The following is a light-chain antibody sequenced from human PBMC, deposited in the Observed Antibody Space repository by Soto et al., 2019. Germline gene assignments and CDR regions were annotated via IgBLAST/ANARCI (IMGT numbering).Light chain of an antibody. J-gene: IGLJ1*01. Sequence: QSVLTQPPSASGSPGQSVTISCTGTSSDDGGYNYVSWYQQHPGKAPKLMIYEVSKRPSGVPDRFSGSKSGNTASLTVSGLQAEDEADYYCSSYAGSNEGVFGTGTKVTVL. CDR2: EVS. CDR1: SSDDGGYNY. V-gene: IGLV2-8*01. CDR3: SSYAGSNEGV.